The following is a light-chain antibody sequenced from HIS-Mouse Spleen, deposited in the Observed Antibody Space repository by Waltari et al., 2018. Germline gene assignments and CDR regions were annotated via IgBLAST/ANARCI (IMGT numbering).Light chain of an antibody. CDR1: SSDVGGYNY. J-gene: IGLJ2*01. V-gene: IGLV2-8*01. Sequence: QSALTQPPSASGSPGQSVTISCTGTSSDVGGYNYVSWYQQHPDKAPKPMIYEVSKRPTGVPERFSGSKSGNQASLTVSGLQAEDEADYYCSSYAGSNNYVVFGGGTKLTVL. CDR3: SSYAGSNNYVV. CDR2: EVS.